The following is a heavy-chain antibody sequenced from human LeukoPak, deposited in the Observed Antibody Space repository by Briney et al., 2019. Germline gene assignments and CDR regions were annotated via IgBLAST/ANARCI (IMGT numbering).Heavy chain of an antibody. CDR3: ARLGSSGWYYFGY. CDR1: GYTFTSYA. Sequence: ASVKVSCKASGYTFTSYAMHWGRQAPGQRLEWMGWINAGNGNTKYSQKFQGRVTITRDTSASTAYVELSSLRSEDTAVYYCARLGSSGWYYFGYWGQGTLVTVSS. CDR2: INAGNGNT. J-gene: IGHJ4*02. D-gene: IGHD6-19*01. V-gene: IGHV1-3*01.